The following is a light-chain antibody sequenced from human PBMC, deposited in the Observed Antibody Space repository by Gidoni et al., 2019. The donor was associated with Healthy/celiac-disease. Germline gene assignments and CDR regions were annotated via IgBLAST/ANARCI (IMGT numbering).Light chain of an antibody. CDR1: QCISSW. CDR3: QQANSFPRALT. V-gene: IGKV1-12*01. Sequence: DIQMTQYPSSVSASVGDRVTITCRASQCISSWLAWYQQKQGKAPKLLIYAASSLQSGVPSRFSGSGSGTDFTLTISSLQPEDFATYYCQQANSFPRALTFGGGTKVEIK. J-gene: IGKJ4*01. CDR2: AAS.